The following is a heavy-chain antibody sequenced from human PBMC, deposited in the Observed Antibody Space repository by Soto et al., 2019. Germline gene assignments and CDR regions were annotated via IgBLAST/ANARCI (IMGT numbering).Heavy chain of an antibody. CDR3: ARAARLQAHYYDGMDV. CDR2: ITPISDTA. D-gene: IGHD4-4*01. CDR1: GGTFSSYA. J-gene: IGHJ6*02. Sequence: SVKVSCKASGGTFSSYAISWVRPAPGQGLEWMGGITPISDTANNTQKFQCRITITADETTSTAYMKRSSLEAEDTAVYCCARAARLQAHYYDGMDVWGQGTTVTVSS. V-gene: IGHV1-69*13.